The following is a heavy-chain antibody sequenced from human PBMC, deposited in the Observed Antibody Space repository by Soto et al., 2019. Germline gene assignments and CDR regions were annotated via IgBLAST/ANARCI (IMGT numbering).Heavy chain of an antibody. CDR2: ISAYNGDT. CDR1: GYTFRNYG. V-gene: IGHV1-18*01. CDR3: ARDRRQFVPNSDNCDI. D-gene: IGHD6-6*01. J-gene: IGHJ3*02. Sequence: QVQLVQSGPELKKPGASVKVSCKASGYTFRNYGINWVRQAPGQGLEWMGWISAYNGDTNYAPKFQGRVTMATDTPTSTAYMELRSLKSDDTAVYYCARDRRQFVPNSDNCDIWGQGTTVTVSS.